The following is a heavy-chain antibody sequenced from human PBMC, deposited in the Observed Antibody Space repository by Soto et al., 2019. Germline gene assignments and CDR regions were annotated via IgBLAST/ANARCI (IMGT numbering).Heavy chain of an antibody. CDR1: GGTFSSYA. CDR2: ITPIFGTA. Sequence: SVKVSCKASGGTFSSYAISWVRQAPGQGLEWMGGITPIFGTANYAQKFQGRVTITADESTSTAYMELSSLRSEDTAVYYCASPPNESSAYYCGMDVWGQGTTVTVSS. J-gene: IGHJ6*02. CDR3: ASPPNESSAYYCGMDV. D-gene: IGHD6-19*01. V-gene: IGHV1-69*13.